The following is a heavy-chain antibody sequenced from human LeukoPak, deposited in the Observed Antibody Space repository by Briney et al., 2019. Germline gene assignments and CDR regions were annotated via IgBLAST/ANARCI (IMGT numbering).Heavy chain of an antibody. CDR1: GFTFSSYA. V-gene: IGHV3-21*01. CDR2: ISSSSSYI. Sequence: PGGSLRLSCAASGFTFSSYAMSWVRQAPGKGLEWVSAISSSSSYIYYADSVKGRFTISRDNAKNSLYLQMNSLRAEDTAVYYCARGGQPTYYYDSSGSIDYWGQGTLVTVSS. J-gene: IGHJ4*02. D-gene: IGHD3-22*01. CDR3: ARGGQPTYYYDSSGSIDY.